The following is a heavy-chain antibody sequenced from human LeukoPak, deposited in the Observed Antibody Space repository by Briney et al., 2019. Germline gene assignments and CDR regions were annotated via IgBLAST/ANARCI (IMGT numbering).Heavy chain of an antibody. CDR3: ARETAASDAFDI. J-gene: IGHJ3*02. CDR1: GGSVSSGSFY. D-gene: IGHD2-21*02. V-gene: IGHV4-61*01. CDR2: IYYSGSI. Sequence: SETRSLTCTVSGGSVSSGSFYWGWIRQPRGKGLEWIGYIYYSGSINYNPSLKSPFTISVDTSKNQFSLKVTYVTAADTAVYYCARETAASDAFDIWGQGTMVTVSS.